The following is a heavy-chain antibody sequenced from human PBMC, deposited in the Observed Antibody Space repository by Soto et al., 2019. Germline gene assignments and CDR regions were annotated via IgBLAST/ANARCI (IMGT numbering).Heavy chain of an antibody. Sequence: ASVKVSCKTSGYTFTNYGVSWVRQAPGQGLEWMGWLNTYNGNTKYAQKFQGRVTMTTDTSTSTAYMELSSLRSEDTAVYYCARRRRYGSGSYYWFNYFDPWGQGTPVTVSS. J-gene: IGHJ5*02. V-gene: IGHV1-18*04. CDR3: ARRRRYGSGSYYWFNYFDP. CDR1: GYTFTNYG. CDR2: LNTYNGNT. D-gene: IGHD3-10*01.